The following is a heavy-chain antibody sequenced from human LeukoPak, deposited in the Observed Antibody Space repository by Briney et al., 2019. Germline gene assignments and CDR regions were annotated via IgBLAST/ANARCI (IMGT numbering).Heavy chain of an antibody. CDR1: GFTFSSFA. J-gene: IGHJ2*01. V-gene: IGHV3-21*01. D-gene: IGHD6-19*01. CDR3: ARGAVSYSSGWYANWYLDL. CDR2: ITSSSSYI. Sequence: GGSLRLSCAASGFTFSSFAMTWVRQAPGKGLEWVSSITSSSSYIYYADSVKGRFTISRDNTKNSLYLQMNSLRAEDTAVYYCARGAVSYSSGWYANWYLDLWGRGTLVTASS.